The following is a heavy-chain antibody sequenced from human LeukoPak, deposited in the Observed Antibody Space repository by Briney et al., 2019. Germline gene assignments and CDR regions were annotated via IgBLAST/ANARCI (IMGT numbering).Heavy chain of an antibody. V-gene: IGHV3-9*01. Sequence: PGGSLRLSCAASGFTFDDYAMHWVRQAPGKGLEWVSGISSNSGSIGYADSVKGRFTISRDNAKNSLYLQMNSLRAEDTALYYCAKDSSSHWGYFQHWGQGTLVTVSS. CDR2: ISSNSGSI. CDR1: GFTFDDYA. CDR3: AKDSSSHWGYFQH. J-gene: IGHJ1*01. D-gene: IGHD6-13*01.